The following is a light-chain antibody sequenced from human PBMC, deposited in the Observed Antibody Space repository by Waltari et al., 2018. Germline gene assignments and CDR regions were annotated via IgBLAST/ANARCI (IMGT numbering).Light chain of an antibody. CDR2: EVS. V-gene: IGLV2-14*01. CDR1: SSDVGGYNY. J-gene: IGLJ2*01. CDR3: SSYTSSSPLV. Sequence: QSALTQPASVSGSPGQSITISCTGTSSDVGGYNYVSWYQQHPGKAPNRMIYEVSNRPSGVSNRFSGSKSGNTASLTISGLQAEDEADYYCSSYTSSSPLVFGGGTKLTVL.